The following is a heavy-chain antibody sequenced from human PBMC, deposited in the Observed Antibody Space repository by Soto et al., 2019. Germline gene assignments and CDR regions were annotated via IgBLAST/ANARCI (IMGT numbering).Heavy chain of an antibody. V-gene: IGHV4-39*01. CDR3: ARRPHYYYYGMDV. CDR2: IYYSGST. Sequence: QLQLQESGPGLVKPSETLSLTCTVSGGSISSSSYYWGWIRQPPGKGLEWIGSIYYSGSTYYNPSLKSRVTISVDTSKNQFSLELSSVTAADTAVYYCARRPHYYYYGMDVWGQGTTVTVSS. CDR1: GGSISSSSYY. J-gene: IGHJ6*02.